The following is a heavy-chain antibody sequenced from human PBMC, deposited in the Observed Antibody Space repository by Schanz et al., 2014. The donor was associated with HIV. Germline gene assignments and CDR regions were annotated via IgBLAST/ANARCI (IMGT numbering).Heavy chain of an antibody. D-gene: IGHD3-3*01. Sequence: QVQLVESGGGLVQPGRSLRLSCAASGFTFSSYGMHWVRQAPGKGLEWGAVIWYDGSNKYYADSVKGRFTISRVTSKNTLYLQMNRLRAEDTAVYYCARDWRPNYDFWSGSIGVIGMDVWGQGTTVTVSS. CDR2: IWYDGSNK. J-gene: IGHJ6*02. CDR1: GFTFSSYG. V-gene: IGHV3-33*01. CDR3: ARDWRPNYDFWSGSIGVIGMDV.